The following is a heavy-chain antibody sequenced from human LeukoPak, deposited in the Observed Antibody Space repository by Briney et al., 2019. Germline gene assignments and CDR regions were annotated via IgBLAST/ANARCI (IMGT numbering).Heavy chain of an antibody. CDR3: ARGDFDPGAFDI. V-gene: IGHV4-59*01. CDR2: IFYSGST. D-gene: IGHD3-9*01. CDR1: GGSISGYY. Sequence: SETLSLTCTVSGGSISGYYWSWIRQPPGKGREWIGYIFYSGSTNYNPSLKSRVTISVDTSKNQFSLKLTSVTAADTAVYYCARGDFDPGAFDIWGQGTMLTVS. J-gene: IGHJ3*02.